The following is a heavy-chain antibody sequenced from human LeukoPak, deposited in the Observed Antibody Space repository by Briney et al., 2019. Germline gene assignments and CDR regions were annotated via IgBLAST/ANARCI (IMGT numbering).Heavy chain of an antibody. D-gene: IGHD2-15*01. J-gene: IGHJ6*03. CDR2: MNPNSGNT. V-gene: IGHV1-8*01. CDR1: GYTFTSYD. Sequence: ASVKVSCKASGYTFTSYDINWVRQATGQGLEWMGWMNPNSGNTGYAQKFQGRVTMTRNTSISTAYMELSSLRSEDTAVYYCAREVFSWYYMDVWGKGTTVTVSS. CDR3: AREVFSWYYMDV.